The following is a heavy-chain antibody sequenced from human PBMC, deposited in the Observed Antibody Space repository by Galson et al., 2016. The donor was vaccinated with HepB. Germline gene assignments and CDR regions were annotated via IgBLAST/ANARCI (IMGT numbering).Heavy chain of an antibody. Sequence: SETLSLTCSVSGGSVYNYYWSWVRQPPGKRLEWIGYVYYKGNTYYNAAFESRATLSVDTPRNQFFLRLRSVTAADTAVYYCVRDQGKVFDYWGQGTLVTVSS. D-gene: IGHD3-10*01. J-gene: IGHJ4*02. CDR3: VRDQGKVFDY. CDR2: VYYKGNT. V-gene: IGHV4-59*02. CDR1: GGSVYNYY.